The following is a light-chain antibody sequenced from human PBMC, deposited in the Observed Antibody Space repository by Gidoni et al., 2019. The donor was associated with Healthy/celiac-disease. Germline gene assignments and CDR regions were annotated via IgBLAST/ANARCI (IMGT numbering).Light chain of an antibody. V-gene: IGKV3-20*01. CDR2: GAS. Sequence: EIVFTQSPDTLSLSPGERDTLSCSASQSVSSSYLAWYQQKPGQAPRLLIYGASSRATGIPHRFSGSGSGTDFTLTISRLEPEDFAVYYCQQYGSSPWTFGQGTKVEIK. CDR3: QQYGSSPWT. CDR1: QSVSSSY. J-gene: IGKJ1*01.